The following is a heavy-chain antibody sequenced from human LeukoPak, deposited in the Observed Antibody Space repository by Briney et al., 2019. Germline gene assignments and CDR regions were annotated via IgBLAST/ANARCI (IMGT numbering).Heavy chain of an antibody. CDR1: GFSFNTYA. V-gene: IGHV3-64*01. D-gene: IGHD2-21*01. CDR3: VRDSGGDACNDYFDS. J-gene: IGHJ4*02. Sequence: SGGSLRLSCAASGFSFNTYAMHWARQATGKGLEYVSAISSNGDSTYYANSVKGRFTISRDNSKKTLFLQMGSLGAEGMAVYYCVRDSGGDACNDYFDSWGQGTLVTVSS. CDR2: ISSNGDST.